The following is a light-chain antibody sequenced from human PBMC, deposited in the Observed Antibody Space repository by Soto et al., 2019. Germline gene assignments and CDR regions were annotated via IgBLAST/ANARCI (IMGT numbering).Light chain of an antibody. J-gene: IGLJ2*01. CDR3: AAWDDSLNGPV. V-gene: IGLV1-44*01. CDR2: SNN. CDR1: SSNIGSNT. Sequence: QLVLTQPPSASGTPGQRVTISCSGSSSNIGSNTVNWYQQLPGTAPKLLIYSNNRRPSGVPDRFSGFKSGTSASLAISGLQSEDEADYHCAAWDDSLNGPVFGGGTKVTVL.